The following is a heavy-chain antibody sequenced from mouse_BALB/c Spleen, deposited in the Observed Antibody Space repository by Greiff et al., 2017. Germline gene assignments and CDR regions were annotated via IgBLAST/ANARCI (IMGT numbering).Heavy chain of an antibody. CDR2: IYPGNGDT. D-gene: IGHD4-1*01. J-gene: IGHJ2*01. Sequence: QVQLQQPGAELVKPGASVKMSCKASGYTFTSYYMHWVKQTPGQGLEWIGAIYPGNGDTSYNQKFNGKATMTADKSSSTAYLQLSSLTAEDSAVYCCAGDWPFDYWGQGTIVTVSS. CDR3: AGDWPFDY. V-gene: IGHV1-12*01. CDR1: GYTFTSYY.